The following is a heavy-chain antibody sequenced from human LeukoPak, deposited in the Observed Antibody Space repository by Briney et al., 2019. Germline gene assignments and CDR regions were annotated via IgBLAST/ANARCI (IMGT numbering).Heavy chain of an antibody. CDR3: ARWDFRSHSYAFDI. CDR1: GYTFTSHG. D-gene: IGHD3-3*01. V-gene: IGHV1-18*01. J-gene: IGHJ3*02. Sequence: ASVKVSCKASGYTFTSHGISWVRQAPGQGLEWMGWISAYKGNTNYAQRLQGRVTMTTDTSTSTAYMELRSLRSDDTAVDYCARWDFRSHSYAFDIWGQGTMVTVSS. CDR2: ISAYKGNT.